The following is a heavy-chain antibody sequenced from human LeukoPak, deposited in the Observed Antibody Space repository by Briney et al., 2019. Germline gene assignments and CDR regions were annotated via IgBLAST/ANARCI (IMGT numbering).Heavy chain of an antibody. Sequence: EASVKVSCKASGGTFSSCAISWVRQAPGQGLEWMGGIIPIFGTANYAQKFQGRVTITADESTSTAYMELSSLRSEDTAVYYCARDISVAGIPSLYDYWGQGTLVTVSS. CDR1: GGTFSSCA. CDR2: IIPIFGTA. D-gene: IGHD6-19*01. CDR3: ARDISVAGIPSLYDY. V-gene: IGHV1-69*13. J-gene: IGHJ4*02.